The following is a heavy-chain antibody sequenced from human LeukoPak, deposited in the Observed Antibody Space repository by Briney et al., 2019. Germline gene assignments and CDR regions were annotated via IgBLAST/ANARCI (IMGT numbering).Heavy chain of an antibody. D-gene: IGHD5-24*01. CDR1: GYTFTSYA. CDR3: ARDMRVATIFRGAPPYYFGY. Sequence: ASVKVSCKASGYTFTSYAMNWVRQAPGQGLEWMGWINTNTGNPTYAQGFTGRFVFSLDTSVSTAYLQISSLKAEDTAVYYCARDMRVATIFRGAPPYYFGYWGQGTLVTVSS. J-gene: IGHJ4*02. V-gene: IGHV7-4-1*02. CDR2: INTNTGNP.